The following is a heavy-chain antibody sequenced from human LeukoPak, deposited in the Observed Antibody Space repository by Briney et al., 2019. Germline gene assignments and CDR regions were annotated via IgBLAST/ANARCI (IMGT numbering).Heavy chain of an antibody. CDR3: ARNGPPSHGIQLWTNYYYYYMDV. CDR2: IIPIFGTA. Sequence: SVKVSCKASGGTFSSYAISWVRQAPGQGLEWMGGIIPIFGTANYAQKFQGRVTTTADKSTSTAYMELSSLRSEDTAVCYCARNGPPSHGIQLWTNYYYYYMDVWGKGTTVTVSS. D-gene: IGHD5-18*01. CDR1: GGTFSSYA. J-gene: IGHJ6*03. V-gene: IGHV1-69*06.